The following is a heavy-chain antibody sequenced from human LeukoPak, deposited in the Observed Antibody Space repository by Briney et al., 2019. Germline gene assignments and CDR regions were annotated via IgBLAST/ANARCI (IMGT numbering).Heavy chain of an antibody. D-gene: IGHD4-11*01. Sequence: PGRSLRLSCAASGFTFSSYAMHWVRRAPGKGLEWVAVISYDGSNKYYADSGKGRFTISRDNSKNTLYLQMNSLRAEDTAVYYCARDQGYSDFTGAFDIWGQGTMVTVSS. CDR1: GFTFSSYA. J-gene: IGHJ3*02. V-gene: IGHV3-30-3*01. CDR2: ISYDGSNK. CDR3: ARDQGYSDFTGAFDI.